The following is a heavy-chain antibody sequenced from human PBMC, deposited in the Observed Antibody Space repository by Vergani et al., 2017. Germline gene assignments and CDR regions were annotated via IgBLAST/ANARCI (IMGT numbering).Heavy chain of an antibody. D-gene: IGHD5-12*01. Sequence: EVQLLESGGGLVQPGGSLRLSCAASGFTFSSHAMTWVRQAPGKGLEWVSTISGSDGHTYYADSVKGRFTISRDTSKNTLYLQMNSLSADDTAVYYCARSGLINYWYFDLWGRGTLVTVSS. V-gene: IGHV3-23*01. CDR3: ARSGLINYWYFDL. J-gene: IGHJ2*01. CDR1: GFTFSSHA. CDR2: ISGSDGHT.